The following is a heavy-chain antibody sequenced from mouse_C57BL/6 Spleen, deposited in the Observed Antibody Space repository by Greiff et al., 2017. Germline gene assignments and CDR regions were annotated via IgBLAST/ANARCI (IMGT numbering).Heavy chain of an antibody. Sequence: EVKLQQSGPELVKPGASVKISCKASGYSFTGYYMNWVKQSPEKSLEWIGEINPSTGGTTYNQKFKAKATLTVDKSSSTAYMQLKSLTSEDSAVYYCARRSPGHYYAMDYWGQGTSVTVSS. J-gene: IGHJ4*01. CDR3: ARRSPGHYYAMDY. V-gene: IGHV1-42*01. CDR2: INPSTGGT. D-gene: IGHD3-1*01. CDR1: GYSFTGYY.